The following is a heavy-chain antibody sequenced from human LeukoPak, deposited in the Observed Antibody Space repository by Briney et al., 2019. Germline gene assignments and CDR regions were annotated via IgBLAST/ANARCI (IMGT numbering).Heavy chain of an antibody. J-gene: IGHJ5*02. Sequence: SVKVSCKASGGTFSSYAISWVRQAPGQGLEWMGGNIPIFGTANYAQKFQGRVTITADESTSTACMELSSLRSEDAAVYYCARSTYYYDSSGYGTPWFDPWGQGTLVTVSS. D-gene: IGHD3-22*01. CDR1: GGTFSSYA. CDR2: NIPIFGTA. V-gene: IGHV1-69*13. CDR3: ARSTYYYDSSGYGTPWFDP.